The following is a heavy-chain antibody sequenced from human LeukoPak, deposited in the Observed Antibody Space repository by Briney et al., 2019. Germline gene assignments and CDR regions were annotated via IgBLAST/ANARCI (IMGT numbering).Heavy chain of an antibody. V-gene: IGHV3-23*01. CDR1: GFTFSSYA. D-gene: IGHD6-13*01. Sequence: GGSLRLSCAASGFTFSSYAMSWVRQAPGKGLEWVSAISGSGGSTYYADSVKGGFTISRDNSKNTLYLQMNSLRAEDTAVYYCAKAPRAAAGTYNGMDVWGQGTTVTVSS. J-gene: IGHJ6*02. CDR2: ISGSGGST. CDR3: AKAPRAAAGTYNGMDV.